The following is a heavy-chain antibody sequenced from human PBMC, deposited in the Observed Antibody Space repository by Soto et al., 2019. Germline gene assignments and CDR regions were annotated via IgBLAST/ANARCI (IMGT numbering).Heavy chain of an antibody. CDR2: ISHSGST. J-gene: IGHJ4*02. V-gene: IGHV4-34*01. Sequence: SETLSLTCAVHGGSLSGYYWSWIRQPPGKGLEWIGEISHSGSTDYNPSLKSRVTISMDTSKNQISLKLSSVTAADTAVYYCARRFDSWGQGTLVTVSS. CDR1: GGSLSGYY. CDR3: ARRFDS.